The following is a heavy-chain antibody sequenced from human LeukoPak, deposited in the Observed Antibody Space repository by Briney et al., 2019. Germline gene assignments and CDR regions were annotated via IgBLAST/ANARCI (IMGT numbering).Heavy chain of an antibody. V-gene: IGHV3-7*01. D-gene: IGHD3-3*01. CDR3: ARGPRRHYDFWSGYYQDY. CDR2: KKQDGSEK. Sequence: PGGSLRLSCAASGFTFSSYWMSWVRQAPGKGLEWVANKKQDGSEKYYVDSVKGRFTISRDNAKNSLYLQMNSLRAEDTAVYYCARGPRRHYDFWSGYYQDYWGQGTLVTVSS. J-gene: IGHJ4*02. CDR1: GFTFSSYW.